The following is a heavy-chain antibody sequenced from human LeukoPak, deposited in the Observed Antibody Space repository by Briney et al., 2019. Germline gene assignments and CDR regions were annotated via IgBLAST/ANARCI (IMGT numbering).Heavy chain of an antibody. J-gene: IGHJ5*02. CDR3: ARQSQGTYDFWSGYYISGWFDP. CDR1: GGSISSYY. V-gene: IGHV4-59*13. Sequence: SETLSLTCTVSGGSISSYYWSWIRQPPGKGLEWIGYIYYSGSTNYNPSLKSRVTISVDTSKNQFSLKLSSVTAADTAVYYCARQSQGTYDFWSGYYISGWFDPWGQGTLVTVSS. D-gene: IGHD3-3*01. CDR2: IYYSGST.